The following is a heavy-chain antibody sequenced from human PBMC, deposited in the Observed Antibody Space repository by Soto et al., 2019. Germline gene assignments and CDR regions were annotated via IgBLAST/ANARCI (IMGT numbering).Heavy chain of an antibody. Sequence: QVQLQESGPGLVKPSQTLSLTSTVSGGSISSGVYYWSWIRHHPAKGLEWIGYIYYSGSTYYNPSLKSRVTLSVDTSKNQFSLKLSSVTAADTAVYYCVRDRSGYYSFDYWGQGTLVTVSS. J-gene: IGHJ4*02. V-gene: IGHV4-31*03. D-gene: IGHD3-22*01. CDR1: GGSISSGVYY. CDR2: IYYSGST. CDR3: VRDRSGYYSFDY.